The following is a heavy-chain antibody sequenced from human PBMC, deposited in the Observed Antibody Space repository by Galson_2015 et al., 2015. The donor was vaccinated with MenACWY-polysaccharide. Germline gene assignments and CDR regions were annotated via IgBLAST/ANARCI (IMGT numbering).Heavy chain of an antibody. CDR3: ARDRIAARGLASVGWFDP. Sequence: SLRLSCAASGFTFSSYWMHGVRQAPGKGLVGVSRINSDGSSTSYADSVKGRFPISRDNAKNTLYLQMNSLRAEDTAVYYCARDRIAARGLASVGWFDPWGQGTLVTVSS. CDR2: INSDGSST. J-gene: IGHJ5*02. CDR1: GFTFSSYW. D-gene: IGHD6-6*01. V-gene: IGHV3-74*01.